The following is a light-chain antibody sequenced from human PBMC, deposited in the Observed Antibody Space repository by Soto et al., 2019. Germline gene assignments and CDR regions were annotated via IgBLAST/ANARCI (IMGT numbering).Light chain of an antibody. CDR3: QQRDSGPPYN. V-gene: IGKV3-11*01. CDR2: DAT. J-gene: IGKJ2*01. CDR1: QSVSGY. Sequence: EVLLTRSPVTLSLSPGERATLSCRASQSVSGYLSWYQQKPGQAPRLLIFDATNRATGVPARFSGSGSGTDFTLTISSLEPEDFAVYYCQQRDSGPPYNFGQGTKLEIK.